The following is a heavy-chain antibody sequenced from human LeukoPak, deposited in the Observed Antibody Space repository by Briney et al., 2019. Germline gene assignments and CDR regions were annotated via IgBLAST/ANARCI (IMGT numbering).Heavy chain of an antibody. D-gene: IGHD3-10*01. J-gene: IGHJ4*02. CDR3: ARQGYFYGSESYYHPFDY. Sequence: GESLKISCKGSGYIFSSHWIGWVRQMPGKGLEWMAMIYPGDSDIRYSPAFQGQVTISADKSINTAYIQWSSLKASDTAMYYCARQGYFYGSESYYHPFDYWGQGTLVSVSS. CDR2: IYPGDSDI. CDR1: GYIFSSHW. V-gene: IGHV5-51*01.